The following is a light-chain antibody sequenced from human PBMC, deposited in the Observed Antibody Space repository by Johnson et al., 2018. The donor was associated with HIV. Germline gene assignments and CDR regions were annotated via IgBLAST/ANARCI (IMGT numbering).Light chain of an antibody. J-gene: IGLJ1*01. CDR3: GTWDSSLSAFYV. Sequence: QSVLTQPPSVSAAPGQKVTISCSGSNSNIGNNYVSWYQQLPGTAPKLLIYENNQRSSGIPDRFSGSKSGTSATLGITGLQTGDEADYYCGTWDSSLSAFYVFGTGTKVTVL. CDR2: ENN. CDR1: NSNIGNNY. V-gene: IGLV1-51*02.